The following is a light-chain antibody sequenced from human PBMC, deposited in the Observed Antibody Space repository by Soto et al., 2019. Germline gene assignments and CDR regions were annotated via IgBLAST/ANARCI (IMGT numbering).Light chain of an antibody. CDR3: QQYNNWPPIT. Sequence: EIVMTQSPATLSVSPGESATLSCRASQSVSSNLAWHQQKPGQAPRILMYDASTRATGISARFSGSGSGTEFTLTISSLQSEDFAVYYCQQYNNWPPITFGQGTRLEN. CDR1: QSVSSN. CDR2: DAS. J-gene: IGKJ5*01. V-gene: IGKV3-15*01.